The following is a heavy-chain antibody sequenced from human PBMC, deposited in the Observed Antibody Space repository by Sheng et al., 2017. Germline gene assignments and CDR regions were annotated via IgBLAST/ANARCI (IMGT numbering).Heavy chain of an antibody. CDR1: GFTFSTYE. CDR2: ISTSGGTM. D-gene: IGHD2-15*01. CDR3: ARDTPGQLKFDY. Sequence: EVQLVESGGGLVQPGGSLRLSCAASGFTFSTYELNWVRQAPGKGLEWVSFISTSGGTMFYADSVRGRFTISRDNAKNSVFLQMNSLRAEDTAVYFCARDTPGQLKFDYWG. J-gene: IGHJ4*01. V-gene: IGHV3-48*03.